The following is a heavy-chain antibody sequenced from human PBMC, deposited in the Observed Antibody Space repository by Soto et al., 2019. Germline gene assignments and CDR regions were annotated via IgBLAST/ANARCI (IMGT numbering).Heavy chain of an antibody. V-gene: IGHV4-59*01. Sequence: SETLSLTCTVSGGSISSYYWSWIRQPPGKGLEWIGYIYYSGSTNYNPSLKSRVTISVDTSKNQFSLKLSSVTAADTAVYYCARGIRLGIDYWGQGTLVTVSS. CDR3: ARGIRLGIDY. J-gene: IGHJ4*02. CDR1: GGSISSYY. CDR2: IYYSGST. D-gene: IGHD7-27*01.